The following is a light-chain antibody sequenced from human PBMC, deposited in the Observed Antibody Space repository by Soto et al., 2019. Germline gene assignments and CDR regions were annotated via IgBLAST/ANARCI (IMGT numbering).Light chain of an antibody. J-gene: IGLJ1*01. CDR3: SSYAGSTSYV. CDR2: EVT. V-gene: IGLV2-8*01. Sequence: QSALTKPPSASGSPGQSVTISCTGTTSDVGAYNHVSWYQQHPAKAPKLMIYEVTKRPSGVPDRFSGSKSGNTASLTVSGLQPEDEADYYCSSYAGSTSYVFGTGTKLTVL. CDR1: TSDVGAYNH.